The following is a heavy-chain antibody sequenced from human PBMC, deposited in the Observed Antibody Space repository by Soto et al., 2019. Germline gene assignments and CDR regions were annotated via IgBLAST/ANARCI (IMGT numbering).Heavy chain of an antibody. Sequence: GASVKLSCKAPGGTFSIYPISWVRQAPGQGLEWIGGIIPIFGTANYAQKFQGRVKITADESTSTAYMELSSLRSEDTAVYYCARSGPGIVLVPAAMTYYYYYGMDVWGQGTTVTVSS. J-gene: IGHJ6*02. D-gene: IGHD2-2*01. CDR2: IIPIFGTA. CDR1: GGTFSIYP. V-gene: IGHV1-69*13. CDR3: ARSGPGIVLVPAAMTYYYYYGMDV.